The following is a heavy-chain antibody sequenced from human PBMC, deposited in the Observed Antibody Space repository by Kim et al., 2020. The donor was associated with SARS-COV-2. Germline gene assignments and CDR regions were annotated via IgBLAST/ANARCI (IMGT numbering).Heavy chain of an antibody. V-gene: IGHV1-3*01. D-gene: IGHD6-6*01. CDR2: INAGNGNT. CDR1: GYTFTSYA. Sequence: ASVKVSCKASGYTFTSYAMHWVRQAPGQRLEWMGWINAGNGNTKYSQRFQGRVTITRDTSASTANMELSSLRSEDTAVYYCAREGGLYSSSSGFDYWGQGTLVTVSS. J-gene: IGHJ4*02. CDR3: AREGGLYSSSSGFDY.